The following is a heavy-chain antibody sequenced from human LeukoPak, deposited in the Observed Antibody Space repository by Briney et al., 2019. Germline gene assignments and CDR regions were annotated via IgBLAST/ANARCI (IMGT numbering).Heavy chain of an antibody. CDR3: AKGDCSGGSCYLFDP. V-gene: IGHV3-9*03. CDR2: ISWNSGSI. J-gene: IGHJ5*02. Sequence: GGSLRLSCAASGFTFDDYGMSWVRQAPGKGLEWVSGISWNSGSIGYADSVKGRFTISRDNAKNSLYLQMNSLRAEDMALYYCAKGDCSGGSCYLFDPWGQGTLVTVSS. D-gene: IGHD2-15*01. CDR1: GFTFDDYG.